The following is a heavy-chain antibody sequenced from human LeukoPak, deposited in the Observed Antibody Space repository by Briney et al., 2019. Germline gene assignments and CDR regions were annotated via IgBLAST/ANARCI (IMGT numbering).Heavy chain of an antibody. V-gene: IGHV3-23*01. CDR1: GFTFSSYA. Sequence: GGSLRLSCAASGFTFSSYAMSWVRQAPGKGLEWVSAISGSGGSTYYADSVKGRFTISRDNSKNTLYLQMNSLRAEDTAVYYCXKXGEXXYDSSGXPXWGQGTXXXVSS. D-gene: IGHD3-22*01. CDR3: XKXGEXXYDSSGXPX. CDR2: ISGSGGST. J-gene: IGHJ4*02.